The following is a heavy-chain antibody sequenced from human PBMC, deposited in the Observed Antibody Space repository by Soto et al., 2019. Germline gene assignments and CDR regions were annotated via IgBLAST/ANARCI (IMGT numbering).Heavy chain of an antibody. V-gene: IGHV1-18*01. D-gene: IGHD3-3*01. Sequence: QVPLVQSGAEVKKPGASVKVSCKASGYTFTSYGISWVRQAPGQGLEWMGWISAYNGNTNYAQKLQGRVTMTTDTSTSTAYMELRSLRSDDTAVYYCARDHYDFWSGYYSDYWGQGTLVTVSS. CDR1: GYTFTSYG. CDR2: ISAYNGNT. CDR3: ARDHYDFWSGYYSDY. J-gene: IGHJ4*02.